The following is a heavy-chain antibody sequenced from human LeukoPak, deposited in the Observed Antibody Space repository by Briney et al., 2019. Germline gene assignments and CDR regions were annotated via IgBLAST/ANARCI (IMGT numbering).Heavy chain of an antibody. Sequence: PGGSLRLSCEASGLTFSNSWMHGVRQVQGKGLVWVSRMYGDMRDISYADSVKGRFTISRDNAKNTVYLQMNSLRGEDTAVYYCARDLGLRGSTWGQGTLVTVSS. CDR3: ARDLGLRGST. J-gene: IGHJ5*02. D-gene: IGHD5-12*01. CDR2: MYGDMRDI. V-gene: IGHV3-74*01. CDR1: GLTFSNSW.